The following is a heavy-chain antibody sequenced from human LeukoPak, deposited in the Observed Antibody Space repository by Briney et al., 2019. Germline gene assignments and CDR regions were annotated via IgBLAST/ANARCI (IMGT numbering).Heavy chain of an antibody. CDR1: GFTFSSYG. CDR2: IWYDGSNK. CDR3: ARDRSGSYYNGFDY. V-gene: IGHV3-33*01. D-gene: IGHD1-26*01. Sequence: GGSLRLSCAASGFTFSSYGMYWVRQASGKGLEWVAVIWYDGSNKYYADSVKGRFTISRDNSKNTLYLQMNSLRAEDTAVYYCARDRSGSYYNGFDYWGQGTLVTVSS. J-gene: IGHJ4*02.